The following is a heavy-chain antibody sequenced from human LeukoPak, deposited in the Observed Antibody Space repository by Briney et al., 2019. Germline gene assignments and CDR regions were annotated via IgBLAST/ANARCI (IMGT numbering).Heavy chain of an antibody. CDR3: ARGGGDTTQVVWGRKSWFDP. CDR1: GGSFSGYY. J-gene: IGHJ5*02. D-gene: IGHD3-16*01. Sequence: SETLSLTCAVYGGSFSGYYWSWIRQPPGKGLEWIGEISHSGSTNYNPSLKSRVTISVDACKDQFSLKLSSVTAAETAVYYCARGGGDTTQVVWGRKSWFDPWGQGTLVTVSS. V-gene: IGHV4-34*01. CDR2: ISHSGST.